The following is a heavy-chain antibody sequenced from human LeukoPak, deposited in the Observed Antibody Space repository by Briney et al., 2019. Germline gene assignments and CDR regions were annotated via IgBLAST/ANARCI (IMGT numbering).Heavy chain of an antibody. J-gene: IGHJ3*02. CDR2: IYYSGST. V-gene: IGHV4-59*01. CDR1: GGSISSYY. D-gene: IGHD6-13*01. Sequence: PSETLSLTCTVSGGSISSYYWSWIRQPPGKGLEWIGYIYYSGSTNYNPSLKSRVTISVDTSKNQFSLKLSSVTAADTAVYYCARAPGGSSSGYAFDIWGQGTMVTVSS. CDR3: ARAPGGSSSGYAFDI.